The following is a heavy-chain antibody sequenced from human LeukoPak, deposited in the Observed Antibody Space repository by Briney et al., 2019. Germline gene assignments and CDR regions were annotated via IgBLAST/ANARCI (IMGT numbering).Heavy chain of an antibody. J-gene: IGHJ6*03. Sequence: GGSLRLSCAASGFTFSRHAMSWVRQAPGKGLEWVSGISGTGGTTYYADSVKGRFTISRDNSKNTLYLQMKRLRAEDTALYYCAKGAVNTGVVYCYHMDVWGKGTTVTVSS. CDR2: ISGTGGTT. CDR3: AKGAVNTGVVYCYHMDV. CDR1: GFTFSRHA. D-gene: IGHD4-23*01. V-gene: IGHV3-23*01.